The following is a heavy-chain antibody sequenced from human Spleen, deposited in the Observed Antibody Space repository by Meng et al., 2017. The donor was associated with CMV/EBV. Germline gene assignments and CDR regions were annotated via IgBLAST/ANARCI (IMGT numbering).Heavy chain of an antibody. Sequence: GESLKISCAASGFTFSSYGMHWVRQAPGKGLEWVAFIRYDGANKYYSESVKGRFTISRDNSKNTLYLQMNSLRAEDTAVYYCAKPHEAHYYYYGMDVWGQGTTVTVSS. CDR1: GFTFSSYG. D-gene: IGHD6-6*01. J-gene: IGHJ6*02. CDR3: AKPHEAHYYYYGMDV. CDR2: IRYDGANK. V-gene: IGHV3-30*02.